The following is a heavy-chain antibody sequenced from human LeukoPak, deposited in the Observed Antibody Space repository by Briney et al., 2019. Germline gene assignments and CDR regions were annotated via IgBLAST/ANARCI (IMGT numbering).Heavy chain of an antibody. CDR3: ARVSDWNFNY. V-gene: IGHV3-74*01. Sequence: PRGSLRLXCAVSGFTFSNYWMHWDRQAPGKGLVWVARINSDGRSTNYGDSVKGRFTISRDNAKNTLYLQMNSLRAEDTAVHYCARVSDWNFNYWGQGTLVTVSS. D-gene: IGHD3/OR15-3a*01. CDR2: INSDGRST. J-gene: IGHJ4*02. CDR1: GFTFSNYW.